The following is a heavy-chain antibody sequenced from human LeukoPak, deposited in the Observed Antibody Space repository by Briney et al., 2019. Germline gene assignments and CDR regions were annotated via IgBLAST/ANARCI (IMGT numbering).Heavy chain of an antibody. CDR1: GYTLTELS. Sequence: ASVKVSCKVSGYTLTELSMHWVRQAPGKGLEWMAGFDPEDGETIYAQKFQGRVTMTEDRSTGIAYMELSSLRSDDTAVYYCATQIGSSVITPDYFDYWGQGTLVTVSS. CDR2: FDPEDGET. V-gene: IGHV1-24*01. J-gene: IGHJ4*02. D-gene: IGHD3-22*01. CDR3: ATQIGSSVITPDYFDY.